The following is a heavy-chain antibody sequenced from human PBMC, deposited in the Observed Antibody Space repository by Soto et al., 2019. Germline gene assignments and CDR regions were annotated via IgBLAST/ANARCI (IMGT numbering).Heavy chain of an antibody. Sequence: SVKVSCKASGGTFSSYSISLLRGCPGQGLEWMGGIIPIFGTANYAQKFQGRVTITADESTSTAYMELSSLRSEDTAVYYCAIEYSSSPPYYPIGYWGQGTLVTVSS. CDR2: IIPIFGTA. V-gene: IGHV1-69*13. D-gene: IGHD6-6*01. CDR1: GGTFSSYS. CDR3: AIEYSSSPPYYPIGY. J-gene: IGHJ4*02.